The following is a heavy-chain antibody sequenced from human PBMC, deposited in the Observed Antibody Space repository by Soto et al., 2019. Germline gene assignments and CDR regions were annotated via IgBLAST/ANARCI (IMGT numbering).Heavy chain of an antibody. D-gene: IGHD3-10*01. CDR3: AKGSGSGRSYYFDY. Sequence: GGSLRLSCAASGFTFSRYVMSWVRQAPGQGLEWVSALSGGSDGTYYADSVKGRLAISRDNSKNTLFLQMDSLRAEDTAVYFCAKGSGSGRSYYFDYWGQGTLVTVSS. CDR1: GFTFSRYV. CDR2: LSGGSDGT. J-gene: IGHJ4*02. V-gene: IGHV3-23*01.